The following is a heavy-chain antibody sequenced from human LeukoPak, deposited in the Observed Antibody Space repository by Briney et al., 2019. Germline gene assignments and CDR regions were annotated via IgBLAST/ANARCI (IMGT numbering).Heavy chain of an antibody. CDR3: AKDLALVPSDYRRGPDY. Sequence: GGSLRLSCAASGFTFSTYALNSVRQAPGKGLECDSALSGSGATTYYADSVKGRFTISRDNSKNTLYLQMNSLRAEDTAVYYCAKDLALVPSDYRRGPDYWGRGTLVAVSS. V-gene: IGHV3-23*01. CDR1: GFTFSTYA. CDR2: LSGSGATT. J-gene: IGHJ4*02. D-gene: IGHD6-25*01.